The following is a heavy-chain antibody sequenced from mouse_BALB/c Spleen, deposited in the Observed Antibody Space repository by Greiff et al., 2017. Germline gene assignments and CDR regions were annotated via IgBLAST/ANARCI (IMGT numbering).Heavy chain of an antibody. D-gene: IGHD1-1*01. V-gene: IGHV5-6-5*01. CDR3: ARKRGTTVVADYYAMDY. CDR2: ISSGGIT. J-gene: IGHJ4*01. Sequence: EVKLVESGGGLVKPGGSLKLSCAASGFTFSSYAMSWVRQTPEKRLEWVASISSGGITYYPDSVKGRFTISRDNARNILYLQMSSLRSEDTAMYYCARKRGTTVVADYYAMDYWGQGTSVTVSS. CDR1: GFTFSSYA.